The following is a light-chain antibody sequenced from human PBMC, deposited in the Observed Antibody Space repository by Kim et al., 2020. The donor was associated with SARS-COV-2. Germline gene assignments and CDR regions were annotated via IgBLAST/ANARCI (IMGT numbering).Light chain of an antibody. CDR2: ANN. V-gene: IGLV6-57*03. J-gene: IGLJ3*02. CDR1: SGTIASKY. CDR3: QSYDSTNVV. Sequence: GKAVTIPCSRSSGTIASKYVQWYQQRPGSAPTTVIQANNQRPSGVPDRFSGSIDSSSNSASLTISGLRTEDEADYYCQSYDSTNVVFGGGTKLTVL.